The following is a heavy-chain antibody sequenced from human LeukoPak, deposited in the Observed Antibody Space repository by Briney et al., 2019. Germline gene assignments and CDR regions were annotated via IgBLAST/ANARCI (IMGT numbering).Heavy chain of an antibody. CDR2: ISGSGFGT. CDR3: ALYCSGGSCYSMGGAFDI. J-gene: IGHJ3*02. D-gene: IGHD2-15*01. V-gene: IGHV3-23*01. Sequence: GGSLRLSCAASGFTFSSYAMTWVRQAPGKGLEWVSTISGSGFGTYYVDSVKGRFTISRDNSKNTLYLQMNSLRAEDTAVYYCALYCSGGSCYSMGGAFDIWGQGTVVTVSS. CDR1: GFTFSSYA.